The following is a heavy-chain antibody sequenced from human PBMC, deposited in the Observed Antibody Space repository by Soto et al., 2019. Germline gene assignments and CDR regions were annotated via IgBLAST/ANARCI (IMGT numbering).Heavy chain of an antibody. Sequence: QVQLVQSGAEVKKPGASVKVSCKASGYTFTSYGINWVRQAPGQGLEWMGWISTYNGNTNYAQKFQGRVTVTTDTTTTTAYMELRSLRSDNTARYYGAIGFTSCSGGSCPDYWGQGTLVTVSS. CDR3: AIGFTSCSGGSCPDY. CDR1: GYTFTSYG. J-gene: IGHJ4*02. D-gene: IGHD2-15*01. CDR2: ISTYNGNT. V-gene: IGHV1-18*01.